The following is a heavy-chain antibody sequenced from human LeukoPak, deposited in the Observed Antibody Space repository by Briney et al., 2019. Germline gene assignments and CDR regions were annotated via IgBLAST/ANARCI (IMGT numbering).Heavy chain of an antibody. CDR3: AKDQGCYYDSSGYSAY. CDR1: GFTFSSYG. CDR2: ISYDGSNK. J-gene: IGHJ4*02. V-gene: IGHV3-30*18. D-gene: IGHD3-22*01. Sequence: GGSLRLSCAASGFTFSSYGMPWVRQAPGKGLEWVAVISYDGSNKYYADSVKGRFTISRDNSKNTLYLQMNSLRAEDTAVYYCAKDQGCYYDSSGYSAYWGQGTLVTVSS.